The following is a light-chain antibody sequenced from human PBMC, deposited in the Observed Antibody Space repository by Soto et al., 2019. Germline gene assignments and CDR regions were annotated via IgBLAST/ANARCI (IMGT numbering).Light chain of an antibody. Sequence: EIVMTQSPAALSVSPGERVTLSCRASQSVSSNLAWYQQKPGQAPRLLIYGASARATGIPARFSGSGSVTEFTLTISSLQSEDFAVYYCQQYNNWPPLYTFGQGTKLEIK. J-gene: IGKJ2*01. V-gene: IGKV3-15*01. CDR1: QSVSSN. CDR3: QQYNNWPPLYT. CDR2: GAS.